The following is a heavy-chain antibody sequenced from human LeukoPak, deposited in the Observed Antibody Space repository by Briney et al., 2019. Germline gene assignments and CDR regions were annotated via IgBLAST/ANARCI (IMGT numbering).Heavy chain of an antibody. J-gene: IGHJ3*02. CDR1: GFTFSSYT. Sequence: PGGSLRLSCAASGFTFSSYTMNWVRQAPGKGLEWVSFISTGSSYIYYADSVKGRFTISRDNAKNSLFLQMNSLRAEDTAVYYCARVGPDCGGDCYPDAFDIWGQGTMVTVSS. CDR3: ARVGPDCGGDCYPDAFDI. D-gene: IGHD2-21*02. CDR2: ISTGSSYI. V-gene: IGHV3-21*01.